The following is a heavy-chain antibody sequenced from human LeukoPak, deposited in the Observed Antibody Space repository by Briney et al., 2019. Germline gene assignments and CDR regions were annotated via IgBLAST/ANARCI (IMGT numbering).Heavy chain of an antibody. Sequence: PGGSLRLSCAASGFTFSSYEMNWVRQAPGKGLEWVSYISSSGSTIYYADSVKGRFTISRHNAKNSLYLQMNSLRAEDTAVYYCARDLLGYNYYYMDVWGKGTTVTVSS. CDR2: ISSSGSTI. CDR1: GFTFSSYE. D-gene: IGHD3-16*02. J-gene: IGHJ6*03. V-gene: IGHV3-48*03. CDR3: ARDLLGYNYYYMDV.